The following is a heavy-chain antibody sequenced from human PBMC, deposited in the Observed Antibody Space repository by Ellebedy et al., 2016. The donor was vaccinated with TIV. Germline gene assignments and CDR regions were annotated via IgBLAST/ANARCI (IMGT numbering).Heavy chain of an antibody. V-gene: IGHV3-21*04. J-gene: IGHJ6*02. CDR2: ITPRSSAV. Sequence: GGSLRLSCVVSGVTVSTDFMNWVRQAPGKGLECVSSITPRSSAVYYADSVRGRFTISRDDAKSSLYLQMNSLRPEDTALYFCVRDLSSYLLPYGDSDLYGMDVWGQGTTVTVSS. CDR1: GVTVSTDF. CDR3: VRDLSSYLLPYGDSDLYGMDV. D-gene: IGHD4-17*01.